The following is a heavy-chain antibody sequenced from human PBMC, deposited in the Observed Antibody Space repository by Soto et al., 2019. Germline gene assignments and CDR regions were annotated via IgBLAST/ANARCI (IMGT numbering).Heavy chain of an antibody. CDR2: IYHSGST. J-gene: IGHJ5*02. V-gene: IGHV4-30-2*05. D-gene: IGHD4-17*01. CDR3: ARDGTDYGENWFDP. CDR1: GGSISSGGYS. Sequence: SETLSLTCAVSGGSISSGGYSWSWIRQPPGKGLEWIGYIYHSGSTYYNPSLKSRVTISVDTSKNQFSLKLSSVTAADTAVYYCARDGTDYGENWFDPWGQGTLVTVSS.